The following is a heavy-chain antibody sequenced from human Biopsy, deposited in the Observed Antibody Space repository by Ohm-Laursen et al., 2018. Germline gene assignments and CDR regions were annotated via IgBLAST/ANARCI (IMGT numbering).Heavy chain of an antibody. V-gene: IGHV1-18*01. CDR3: GRAVRNQLLTDP. Sequence: ASVKVSCKASGYTFTSYGISWVRQAPGQGLEWMGWISAYNGNTNYAQKLQGRVTVTSDTSISTAYMELSGLTPDDTATYYCGRAVRNQLLTDPWGQGTLVTVTS. CDR1: GYTFTSYG. CDR2: ISAYNGNT. J-gene: IGHJ5*02. D-gene: IGHD1-7*01.